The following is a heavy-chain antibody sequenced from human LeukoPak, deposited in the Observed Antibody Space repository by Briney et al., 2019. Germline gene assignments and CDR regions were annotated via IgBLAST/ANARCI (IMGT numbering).Heavy chain of an antibody. CDR1: GYTFTNYG. V-gene: IGHV1-18*01. D-gene: IGHD2-15*01. CDR2: IRAYYGNT. Sequence: ASVKLSCNASGYTFTNYGVSWVPHAPAQGLEWVVWIRAYYGNTNYAQKLHGRVNMTTDTSTSTAYMELRSLRADDTAVYYCARGYCSGGSCFLDYWGQGTLVTVSS. CDR3: ARGYCSGGSCFLDY. J-gene: IGHJ4*02.